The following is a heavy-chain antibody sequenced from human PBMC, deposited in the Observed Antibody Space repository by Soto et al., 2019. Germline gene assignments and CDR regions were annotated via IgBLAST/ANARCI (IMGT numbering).Heavy chain of an antibody. CDR1: GYTFTNYG. V-gene: IGHV1-18*01. D-gene: IGHD6-13*01. J-gene: IGHJ1*01. CDR3: ARGRDDRRWSSAEYLQR. Sequence: ASVKVSCKASGYTFTNYGINWVRQAPGQGLEWMGWISAYNGNTNYAQKLQGRVTMTTDTSTTTAYMELRSLRSDDTAVYYCARGRDDRRWSSAEYLQRWGQGTLVTVYS. CDR2: ISAYNGNT.